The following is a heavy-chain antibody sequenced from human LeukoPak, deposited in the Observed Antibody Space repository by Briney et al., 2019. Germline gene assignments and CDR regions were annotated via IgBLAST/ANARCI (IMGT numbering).Heavy chain of an antibody. CDR1: GGSISNYY. V-gene: IGHV4-59*01. CDR2: ISYSGST. Sequence: SETLSLTCTVSGGSISNYYWSWMRRPPGRGLEWIGYISYSGSTNYNPSLKSRVTISVDTSKYQFSLKLSFVTAADTAVYYCARGQYFFDYWGQGTLVTVSS. CDR3: ARGQYFFDY. D-gene: IGHD3-10*01. J-gene: IGHJ4*02.